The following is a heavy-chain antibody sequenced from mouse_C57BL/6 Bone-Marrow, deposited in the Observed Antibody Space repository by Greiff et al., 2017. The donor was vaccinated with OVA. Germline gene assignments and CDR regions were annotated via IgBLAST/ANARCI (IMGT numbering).Heavy chain of an antibody. CDR1: GYTFTSYG. J-gene: IGHJ4*01. D-gene: IGHD2-1*01. CDR2: IYPRSGNT. Sequence: VQLQQSGAELARPGASVKLPCKASGYTFTSYGISWVKQRTGQGLEWIGEIYPRSGNTYYNEKFKGKATLTADKSSSTAYMELRSLTSEDSAVDFCARGGDGNYGYAMDYWGQGTSVTVSS. CDR3: ARGGDGNYGYAMDY. V-gene: IGHV1-81*01.